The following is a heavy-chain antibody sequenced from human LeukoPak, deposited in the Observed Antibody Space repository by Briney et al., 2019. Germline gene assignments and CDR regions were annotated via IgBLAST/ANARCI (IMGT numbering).Heavy chain of an antibody. CDR3: ARVGSSGDYLDY. CDR1: GFTFSSYS. V-gene: IGHV3-23*01. J-gene: IGHJ4*02. CDR2: ISTSGGNT. Sequence: GGSLRLSCAASGFTFSSYSMSWVRQAPGKGLEWVSAISTSGGNTYYADSMKGRFTISRDNSKNTLYLQMNSLRAEDTAVYYCARVGSSGDYLDYWGQGTLVTVSS. D-gene: IGHD6-19*01.